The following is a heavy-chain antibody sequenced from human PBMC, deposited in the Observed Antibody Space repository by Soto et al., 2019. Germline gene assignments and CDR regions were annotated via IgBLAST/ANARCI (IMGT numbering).Heavy chain of an antibody. D-gene: IGHD6-13*01. CDR2: IYHSGST. J-gene: IGHJ4*02. CDR3: ARVAPGIAAAGLLN. V-gene: IGHV4-4*02. Sequence: SETLSLTCAVSSGSISSSNWWSRVRQPPGKGLEWIGEIYHSGSTNYNPSLKSRVTISVDKSKNQFSLKLSSVAAADTAVYYCARVAPGIAAAGLLNWGQGTLVTVSS. CDR1: SGSISSSNW.